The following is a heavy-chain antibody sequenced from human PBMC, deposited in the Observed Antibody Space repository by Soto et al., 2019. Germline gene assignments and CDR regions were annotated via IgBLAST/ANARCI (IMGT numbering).Heavy chain of an antibody. V-gene: IGHV3-23*01. D-gene: IGHD3-3*02. CDR3: ANLAVESYYYYGMDV. CDR1: GFTFSSYA. Sequence: GGSLRLSCAASGFTFSSYAMSWVRQAPGKGLEWVSAISGSGGSTYYADSVKGRFTISRDNSKNTLYLQMNSLRAEDTAVYYCANLAVESYYYYGMDVWGQGTTVTVSS. CDR2: ISGSGGST. J-gene: IGHJ6*02.